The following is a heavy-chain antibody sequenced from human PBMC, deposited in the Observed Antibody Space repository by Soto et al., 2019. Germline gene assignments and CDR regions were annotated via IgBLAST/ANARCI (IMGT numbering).Heavy chain of an antibody. V-gene: IGHV3-30-3*01. J-gene: IGHJ4*02. CDR3: ARGGAVRPIFDY. CDR2: ISYDGSNK. CDR1: GFTFSNYA. D-gene: IGHD6-6*01. Sequence: QVQLEESGGGGVQHGTSLRLSCAASGFTFSNYAMYWVRQAPGKGLQWVALISYDGSNKYYADSVKGRFTIPRDNSKNTLYLQMNSLTDGDTAVYYCARGGAVRPIFDYCGQGTLLTVSS.